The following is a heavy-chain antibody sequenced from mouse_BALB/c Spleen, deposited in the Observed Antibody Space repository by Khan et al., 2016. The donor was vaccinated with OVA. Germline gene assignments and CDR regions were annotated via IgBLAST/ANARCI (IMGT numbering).Heavy chain of an antibody. V-gene: IGHV1S132*01. CDR2: IFPGTGTT. Sequence: QVQLQQSGAELVKPGASVKLSCKTSGYTFTSYWIQWVKQRHGQGLGWIGQIFPGTGTTYYNENFKGKATLTVDTSSNTAYMQFSSLTSEDSDVYFCARGYFGNYEFAYWGQGTLVTVSP. CDR3: ARGYFGNYEFAY. J-gene: IGHJ3*01. D-gene: IGHD2-1*01. CDR1: GYTFTSYW.